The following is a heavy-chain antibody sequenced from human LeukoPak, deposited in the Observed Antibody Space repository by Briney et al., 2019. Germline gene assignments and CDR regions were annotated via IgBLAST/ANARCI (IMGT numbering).Heavy chain of an antibody. J-gene: IGHJ4*02. D-gene: IGHD2-15*01. Sequence: ASVKVSCKASGYTFTGYYMHWVRQAPGQGLEWMGWINPNSGGTNYAQKFQGRVTMTRDTSISTAYMELSRLRSDDTAVYYCARGRQRTELLTPFDYWGQGTLVIVSS. CDR2: INPNSGGT. CDR1: GYTFTGYY. V-gene: IGHV1-2*02. CDR3: ARGRQRTELLTPFDY.